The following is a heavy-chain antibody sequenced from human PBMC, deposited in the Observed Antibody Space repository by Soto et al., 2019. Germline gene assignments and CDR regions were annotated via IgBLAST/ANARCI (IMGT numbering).Heavy chain of an antibody. J-gene: IGHJ6*03. CDR3: ARDSSSFMGDYYYYMDV. CDR1: GGTFSSYT. V-gene: IGHV1-69*04. D-gene: IGHD6-6*01. Sequence: SVKVSCKASGGTFSSYTISWVRQAPGQGLEWMGRIIPILGVANYAQKFQGRVTITADKSTSTAYMELSSLRSEDTAVYYCARDSSSFMGDYYYYMDVWGKGTTVTVSS. CDR2: IIPILGVA.